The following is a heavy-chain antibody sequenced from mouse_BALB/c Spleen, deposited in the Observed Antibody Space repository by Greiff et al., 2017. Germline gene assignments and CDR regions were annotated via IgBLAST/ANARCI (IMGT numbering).Heavy chain of an antibody. J-gene: IGHJ4*01. CDR3: GRGAHHAMDY. V-gene: IGHV2-9*02. Sequence: VKLVESGPGLVAPSQSLSITCTVSGFSLTSYGVHWVRQPPGKGLEWLGVIWAGGSTNYNSALMSRLSISKDNSKSQVFLKMNSLQTDDTAMYYCGRGAHHAMDYWGQGTSVTVSS. CDR1: GFSLTSYG. CDR2: IWAGGST.